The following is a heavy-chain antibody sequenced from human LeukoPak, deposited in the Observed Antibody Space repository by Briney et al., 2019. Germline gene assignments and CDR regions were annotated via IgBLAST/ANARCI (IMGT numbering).Heavy chain of an antibody. CDR1: GFTFSSYA. J-gene: IGHJ4*02. CDR3: AKQRSEVVVAATNY. D-gene: IGHD2-15*01. CDR2: ITGGGDTT. V-gene: IGHV3-23*01. Sequence: GGSLRLSCAASGFTFSSYAMTWVRQAPGKGLEWVSSITGGGDTTYYADSVRSRFTISRDNSKNTLSVQMNSLRAEDTAVYYCAKQRSEVVVAATNYWGQGTLVTVSS.